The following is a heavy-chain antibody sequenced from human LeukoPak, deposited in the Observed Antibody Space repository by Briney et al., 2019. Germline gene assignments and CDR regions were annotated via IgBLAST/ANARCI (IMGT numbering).Heavy chain of an antibody. J-gene: IGHJ5*02. CDR2: IYTSGST. CDR3: ARDQYYYDSSGHRRFDP. D-gene: IGHD3-22*01. Sequence: SETLSLTCTVSGGSISSYYWSWIRQPAGKGLEWIERIYTSGSTNYNPSLKSRVTMSVDTSKNQFSLKLSSVTAADTAVYYCARDQYYYDSSGHRRFDPWGQGTLVTVSS. CDR1: GGSISSYY. V-gene: IGHV4-4*07.